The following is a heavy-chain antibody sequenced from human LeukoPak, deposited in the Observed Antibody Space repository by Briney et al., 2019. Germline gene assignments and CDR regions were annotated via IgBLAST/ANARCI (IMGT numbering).Heavy chain of an antibody. D-gene: IGHD5-24*01. CDR1: GFTFSSYW. CDR2: INSDGGST. J-gene: IGHJ4*02. CDR3: ARRIQGMAPYYFDY. Sequence: SGGSLRPSCTASGFTFSSYWMHWVRQAPGKGLVWVSRINSDGGSTSYADSVKGRFTIPRDNAKNTLYLQMNSLRAEDTAVYYCARRIQGMAPYYFDYWGQGTLVTVSS. V-gene: IGHV3-74*01.